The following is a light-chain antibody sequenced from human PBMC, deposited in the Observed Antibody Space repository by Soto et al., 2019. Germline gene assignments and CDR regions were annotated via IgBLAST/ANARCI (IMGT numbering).Light chain of an antibody. CDR1: QSLVHSDGNTY. V-gene: IGKV2-30*02. J-gene: IGKJ2*01. CDR2: KVS. CDR3: MQGTQWPFT. Sequence: DVVMTQSPLSLAVTLGQPASISCRSSQSLVHSDGNTYLNWFQQRTGQSPRRLIYKVSDWDSGVPERFSCIGSGTDFTLKISRVEAEDVVVYYCMQGTQWPFTFGRGTKLEIK.